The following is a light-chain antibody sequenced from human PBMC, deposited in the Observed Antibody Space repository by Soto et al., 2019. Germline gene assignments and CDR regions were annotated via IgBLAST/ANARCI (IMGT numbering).Light chain of an antibody. CDR2: GNS. CDR1: SSNIGAGYD. CDR3: QSYDSSLSGHVV. Sequence: QPVLTQPPSVSGAPGQRVTISCTGSSSNIGAGYDVLWYQQLPGTAPKLLIYGNSNRPSGVPDRFSGSKSGTSASLAITGLQAEDEADYYCQSYDSSLSGHVVFGGGTKLTVL. J-gene: IGLJ2*01. V-gene: IGLV1-40*01.